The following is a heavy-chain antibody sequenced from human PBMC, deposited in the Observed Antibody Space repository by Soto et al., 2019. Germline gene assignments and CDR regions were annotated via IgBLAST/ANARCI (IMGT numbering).Heavy chain of an antibody. CDR1: GFTFSSYG. Sequence: QVQLVESGGGVVQPGRSLRLSCAASGFTFSSYGMHWVRQAPGKGLXXXXXXXXDXXNKYYADSVKGRFTISRDNSKNTLYLQMNSLRAEDTAVYYCARDTTDFWSGYYFDYWGQGTLVTVSS. CDR3: ARDTTDFWSGYYFDY. CDR2: XXXDXXNK. J-gene: IGHJ4*02. D-gene: IGHD3-3*01. V-gene: IGHV3-33*01.